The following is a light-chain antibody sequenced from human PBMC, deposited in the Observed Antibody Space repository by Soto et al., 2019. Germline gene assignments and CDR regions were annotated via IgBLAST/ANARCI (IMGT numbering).Light chain of an antibody. CDR3: SSYTLSNTLV. Sequence: QSALTQPPSASGSPGQSVTISCTGTISDVGGYNYVSWYQQHPGKAPKLMIYEVSERPSGVPNRFSGSKSGNTASLTISGLQAEDEADYYCSSYTLSNTLVFGSGTKVT. V-gene: IGLV2-8*01. J-gene: IGLJ1*01. CDR2: EVS. CDR1: ISDVGGYNY.